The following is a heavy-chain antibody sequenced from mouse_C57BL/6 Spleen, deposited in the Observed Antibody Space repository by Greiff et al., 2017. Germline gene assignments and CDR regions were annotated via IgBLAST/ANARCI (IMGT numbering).Heavy chain of an antibody. CDR2: IDPETGGT. CDR3: TRWGGFYWYFDV. D-gene: IGHD1-1*02. CDR1: GYTFTDYE. V-gene: IGHV1-15*01. J-gene: IGHJ1*03. Sequence: VQLHQSGAELVRPGASVTLSCKASGYTFTDYEMHWVKQTPVHGLEWIGAIDPETGGTAYNQKFKGKGILTADKSSSTAYMELRSLTSEDSAVYYCTRWGGFYWYFDVWGTGTTLTVSS.